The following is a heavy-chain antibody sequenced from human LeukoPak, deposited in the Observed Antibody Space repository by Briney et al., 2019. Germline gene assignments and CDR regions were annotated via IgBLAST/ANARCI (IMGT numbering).Heavy chain of an antibody. Sequence: ASVKVSCKASGGTFTSYAISWVRQAPGQGLEWMGWSTTGNGNTKYSQEFQGRVTITRDTSASTAYMELSSLRSEDMAVYYCARGARFRSYGSGTYYTSLPFDPWGQGTLVTVSS. D-gene: IGHD3-10*01. J-gene: IGHJ5*02. CDR2: STTGNGNT. V-gene: IGHV1-3*02. CDR1: GGTFTSYA. CDR3: ARGARFRSYGSGTYYTSLPFDP.